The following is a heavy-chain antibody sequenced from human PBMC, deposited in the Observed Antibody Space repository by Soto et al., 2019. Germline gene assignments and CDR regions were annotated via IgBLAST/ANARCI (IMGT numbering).Heavy chain of an antibody. CDR1: GGSISSGGYY. V-gene: IGHV4-31*03. CDR2: IYYSGST. Sequence: LSLTCTVSGGSISSGGYYWSWIRQHPGKGLEWIGYIYYSGSTYYNPSLKSRVTISVDTSKNQFSLKLSSVTAADTAVYYCARAPLTIFGVVTAYYFDYWGQGTLVTVSS. CDR3: ARAPLTIFGVVTAYYFDY. D-gene: IGHD3-3*01. J-gene: IGHJ4*02.